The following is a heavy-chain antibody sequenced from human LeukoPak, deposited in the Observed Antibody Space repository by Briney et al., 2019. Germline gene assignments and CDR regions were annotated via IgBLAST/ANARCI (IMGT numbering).Heavy chain of an antibody. D-gene: IGHD2-21*01. CDR2: ISAYNGNT. V-gene: IGHV1-18*01. CDR1: GYTFTSYG. J-gene: IGHJ2*01. CDR3: ARDAAMTYRGYFDI. Sequence: ASVKVSCKASGYTFTSYGISWVRQAPGQGLEWMGWISAYNGNTNYAQKLQGRVTMTTDTSTSTAYMELRSLRSDDTAVYFCARDAAMTYRGYFDIWGRGTLVTVSS.